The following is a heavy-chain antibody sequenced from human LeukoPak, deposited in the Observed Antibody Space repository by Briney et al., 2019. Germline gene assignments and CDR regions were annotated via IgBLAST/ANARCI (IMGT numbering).Heavy chain of an antibody. J-gene: IGHJ4*02. CDR1: GFTFTSYG. D-gene: IGHD1-26*01. CDR2: ISPNAGST. CDR3: AKDSRSGNYYRFDY. Sequence: GGSLRLSCAASGFTFTSYGMSWVRQAPGKGLEWVSSISPNAGSTYYGDSVKGRFTISRDNSKDTLYLQMNSLRAEDTAVYYCAKDSRSGNYYRFDYWGQGSLVTVSS. V-gene: IGHV3-23*01.